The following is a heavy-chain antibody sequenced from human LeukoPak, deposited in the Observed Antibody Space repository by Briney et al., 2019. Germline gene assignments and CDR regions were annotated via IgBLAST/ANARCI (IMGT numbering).Heavy chain of an antibody. CDR1: GFTVSSNY. V-gene: IGHV3-53*01. J-gene: IGHJ4*02. Sequence: PGGSLRLSCAASGFTVSSNYMSWVRQAPGKGLEWVSVIYSGGSTYYADSVKGRFTISRDNSKNTLSLQMNSLRAEDTAVYYCATSYSYGPFDYWGQGTLVTVSS. D-gene: IGHD5-18*01. CDR3: ATSYSYGPFDY. CDR2: IYSGGST.